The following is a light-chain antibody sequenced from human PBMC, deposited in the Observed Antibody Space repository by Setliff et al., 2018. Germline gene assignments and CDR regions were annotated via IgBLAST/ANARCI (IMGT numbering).Light chain of an antibody. CDR1: SRDVGNYNL. Sequence: QSVLTQPASVSWSPGQSITISCTGTSRDVGNYNLVSWFQQHPGKAPKLIIYDVTERPSGVSNRFSGSKSGNTASLTISGLQTDDEADYYCCSYAARTGFLDVFGTGTKGTVL. CDR3: CSYAARTGFLDV. V-gene: IGLV2-23*02. CDR2: DVT. J-gene: IGLJ1*01.